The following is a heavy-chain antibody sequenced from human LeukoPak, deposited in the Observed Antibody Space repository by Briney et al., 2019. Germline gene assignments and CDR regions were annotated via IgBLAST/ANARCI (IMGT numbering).Heavy chain of an antibody. D-gene: IGHD6-19*01. V-gene: IGHV1-46*01. CDR3: ARGATYISGHHDA. Sequence: ASVKVSCKASGYTFTSYDINWVRQATGQGLEWMGIINPSGGSTSYAQKFQGRVTMTRDTSTSSVYMELSSLRSDDTAVYYCARGATYISGHHDAWGQGTLVTVSS. J-gene: IGHJ4*02. CDR2: INPSGGST. CDR1: GYTFTSYD.